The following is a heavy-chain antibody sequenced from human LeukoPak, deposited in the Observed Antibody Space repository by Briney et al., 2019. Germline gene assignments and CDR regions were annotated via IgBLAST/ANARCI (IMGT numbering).Heavy chain of an antibody. CDR2: ISSSSSYI. V-gene: IGHV3-21*01. Sequence: GGSLRLSCAASGFTFSSYSMNWVRQAPGKGLEWVSSISSSSSYIYYADSVKGRFTISRDNAKNSLYLQMNSLRAEDTAVYYCATEGVAVAATDYWGQGTLVTVSS. CDR1: GFTFSSYS. CDR3: ATEGVAVAATDY. J-gene: IGHJ4*02. D-gene: IGHD6-19*01.